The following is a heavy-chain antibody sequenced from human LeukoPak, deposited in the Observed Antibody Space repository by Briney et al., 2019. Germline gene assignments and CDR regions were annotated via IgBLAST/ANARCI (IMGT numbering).Heavy chain of an antibody. CDR2: IKQDGSET. CDR3: AILSTATSDSDY. CDR1: GFTFSSYA. Sequence: GGSLRLSCAASGFTFSSYAMSWVRQAPGKGLEWVANIKQDGSETYYVDSVRGRFTISRDNAKNSLYLQMSGLRAEDTAVYYCAILSTATSDSDYRGQGTLLSVSS. J-gene: IGHJ4*02. V-gene: IGHV3-7*01. D-gene: IGHD4-11*01.